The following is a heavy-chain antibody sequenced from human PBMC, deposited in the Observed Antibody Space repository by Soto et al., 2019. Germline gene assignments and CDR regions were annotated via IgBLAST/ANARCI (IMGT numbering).Heavy chain of an antibody. CDR2: IYYSGST. V-gene: IGHV4-39*01. J-gene: IGHJ4*02. D-gene: IGHD4-17*01. CDR1: GGSIISSSYY. CDR3: ASTGYYGDYVFLX. Sequence: SETLSLTCTVSGGSIISSSYYWGWIRQPPGKGLEWIGSIYYSGSTYYNPSLKSRVTISVDTSKNQFSLKLSSVTAADTAVYYCASTGYYGDYVFLXWGQGTLVTVSS.